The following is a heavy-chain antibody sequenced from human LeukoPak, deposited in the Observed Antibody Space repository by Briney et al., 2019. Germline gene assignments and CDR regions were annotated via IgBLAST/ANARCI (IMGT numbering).Heavy chain of an antibody. J-gene: IGHJ4*02. CDR3: ARDRGNYDSSDPLDY. D-gene: IGHD3-22*01. CDR2: ISAYNGNT. CDR1: GYTFTTYG. V-gene: IGHV1-18*01. Sequence: ASVKVSCTTSGYTFTTYGISWVRQAPGQGLEWMGWISAYNGNTNYAQKLQGRVTMTTDASTSTAYMELRSLRSDDTAVYYCARDRGNYDSSDPLDYWGQGTLVTVSS.